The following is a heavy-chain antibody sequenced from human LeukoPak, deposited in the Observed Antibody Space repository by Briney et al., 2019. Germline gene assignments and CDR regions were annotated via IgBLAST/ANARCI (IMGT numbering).Heavy chain of an antibody. CDR2: ISTYNGNT. CDR1: GYTFTKYG. D-gene: IGHD4-17*01. J-gene: IGHJ4*02. V-gene: IGHV1-18*01. Sequence: ASVKVPCNASGYTFTKYGITWVRQAPGQGLEWMGWISTYNGNTNYAQKLQGRVTMTTDTSTSTAYMELRSLISDDAAVYYCARGDDYGDYWGLYWGQGTLVTVSS. CDR3: ARGDDYGDYWGLY.